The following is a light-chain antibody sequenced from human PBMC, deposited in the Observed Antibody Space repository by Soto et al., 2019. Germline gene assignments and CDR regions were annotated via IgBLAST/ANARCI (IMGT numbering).Light chain of an antibody. V-gene: IGKV1-5*03. CDR2: KAS. Sequence: IQMTQAPSPRTGAVVYRVHINLRASQTISSWLAWYQQKPGKAPKLLIYKASTLKSGVPSRFSGSGSGTEFTLTISSLQPDDFATYYCQHYNSYSEAFGQGTKVDIK. CDR1: QTISSW. CDR3: QHYNSYSEA. J-gene: IGKJ1*01.